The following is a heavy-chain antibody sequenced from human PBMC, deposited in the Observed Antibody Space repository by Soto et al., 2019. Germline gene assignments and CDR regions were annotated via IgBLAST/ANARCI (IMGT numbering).Heavy chain of an antibody. V-gene: IGHV4-34*01. J-gene: IGHJ6*03. CDR1: GGSFSGYY. CDR2: INHSGST. CDR3: ARGVDPYYDYIWGSYNYYMDV. D-gene: IGHD3-16*01. Sequence: SETLSLTCAVYGGSFSGYYWSWIRQPPGKGLEWIGEINHSGSTNYNPSLKSRVTISVDTSKNQFSLKLSSVTAADTAVYYCARGVDPYYDYIWGSYNYYMDVWGKGTTVTVSS.